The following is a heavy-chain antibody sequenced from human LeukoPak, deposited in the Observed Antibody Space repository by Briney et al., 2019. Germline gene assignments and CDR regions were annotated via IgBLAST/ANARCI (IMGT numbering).Heavy chain of an antibody. J-gene: IGHJ4*02. V-gene: IGHV3-30*18. CDR2: ISYDGSNK. CDR3: AKPRYYDSSGYPRFGRGPIDY. Sequence: TGGSLRLSCAASGFTFSSYAMHWVRQAPGKGLEWVAVISYDGSNKYYADSVKGRFTISRDNSKNTLYLQMNSLRAEDTAVYYCAKPRYYDSSGYPRFGRGPIDYWGQGTLVTVSS. CDR1: GFTFSSYA. D-gene: IGHD3-22*01.